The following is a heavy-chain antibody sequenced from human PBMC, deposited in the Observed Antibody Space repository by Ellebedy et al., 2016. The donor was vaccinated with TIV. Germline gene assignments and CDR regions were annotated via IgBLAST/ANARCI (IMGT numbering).Heavy chain of an antibody. V-gene: IGHV3-74*01. J-gene: IGHJ3*02. CDR2: INSDGSST. CDR3: ARGISSGWYGSYAFDI. Sequence: GESLKISCAASGFTFSSYWMSWVRQAPGKGLEWVSRINSDGSSTSYADSVKGRFTISRDNAKNTLYLQMNSLRAEDTAVYYCARGISSGWYGSYAFDIWGQGTMVTVSS. D-gene: IGHD6-19*01. CDR1: GFTFSSYW.